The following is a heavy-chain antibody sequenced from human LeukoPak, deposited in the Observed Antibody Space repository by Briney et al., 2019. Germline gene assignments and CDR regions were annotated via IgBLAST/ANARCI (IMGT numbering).Heavy chain of an antibody. D-gene: IGHD1-26*01. Sequence: GGSLRLSCATSNFTFTTYTMNWVRQAPGKGLEWVSSINGRSNHKYYRDSVKGRFTISRDNAKNSLYLQMNSLRPEDTAVYYCAREDGIVGSTSAFEIWGQGTLVTVSS. CDR1: NFTFTTYT. J-gene: IGHJ3*02. CDR2: INGRSNHK. CDR3: AREDGIVGSTSAFEI. V-gene: IGHV3-21*01.